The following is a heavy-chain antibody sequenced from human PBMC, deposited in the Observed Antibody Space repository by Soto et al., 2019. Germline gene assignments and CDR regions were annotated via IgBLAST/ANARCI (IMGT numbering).Heavy chain of an antibody. CDR1: GFNFNNAW. Sequence: EVQLVESGGGLVKPGGSLRLSCAASGFNFNNAWMSWVRQGPGKGLEWVGLIKSKTYGETTDYSAPAKGRFTMSREDSKNLLHLPLNGLKNKDTGVFYCIHGSGWYHYWGQGTLVTVSS. D-gene: IGHD6-19*01. CDR3: IHGSGWYHY. J-gene: IGHJ4*02. V-gene: IGHV3-15*01. CDR2: IKSKTYGETT.